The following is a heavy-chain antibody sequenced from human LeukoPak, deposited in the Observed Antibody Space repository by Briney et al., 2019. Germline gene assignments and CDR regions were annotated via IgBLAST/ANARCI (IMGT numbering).Heavy chain of an antibody. CDR2: IYPGDSNT. D-gene: IGHD5-12*01. CDR3: ARRSGGYSGYDPARWFDP. Sequence: GESLKISCKGSGYSFTSYWIGWVRQMPGKGLEWMGTIYPGDSNTRYSPSFQGQVTISADKSISTAYLQWSSLEASDTAMYYCARRSGGYSGYDPARWFDPWGQGTLVTVSS. CDR1: GYSFTSYW. V-gene: IGHV5-51*01. J-gene: IGHJ5*02.